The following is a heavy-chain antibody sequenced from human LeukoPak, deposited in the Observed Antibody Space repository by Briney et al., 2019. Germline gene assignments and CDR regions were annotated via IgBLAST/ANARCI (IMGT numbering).Heavy chain of an antibody. CDR2: VSTSGNTI. CDR3: ARDASLLWFGEKDPFDY. CDR1: GFTFSDYY. J-gene: IGHJ4*02. V-gene: IGHV3-11*04. Sequence: GGSLRLSCAASGFTFSDYYMNWIRQAPGKGLEWVSYVSTSGNTIYYADSVKGRFTISRDNAKNSLYLQMNSLRAEDTAVYYCARDASLLWFGEKDPFDYWGQGTLVTVSS. D-gene: IGHD3-10*01.